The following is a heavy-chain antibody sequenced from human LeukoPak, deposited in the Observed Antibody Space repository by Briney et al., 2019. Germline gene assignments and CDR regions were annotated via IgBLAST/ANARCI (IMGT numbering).Heavy chain of an antibody. CDR1: GGSISSYY. CDR2: IYYSGST. Sequence: SETLSLTCTVSGGSISSYYWSWIRQPPGKGLEWIGYIYYSGSTNYNPSLKSRVTISVDTSKNQFSLKLSSVTAADTAVYYCARADYYGSTGAFDTWGQGTMVTVSS. J-gene: IGHJ3*02. V-gene: IGHV4-59*01. CDR3: ARADYYGSTGAFDT. D-gene: IGHD3-10*01.